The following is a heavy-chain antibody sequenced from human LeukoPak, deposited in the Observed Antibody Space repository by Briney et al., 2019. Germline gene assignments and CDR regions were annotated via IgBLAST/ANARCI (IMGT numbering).Heavy chain of an antibody. CDR3: ARVRYSSAWRAPDFDY. V-gene: IGHV3-21*01. Sequence: PGGSLRLSCAASGFTFSSYSMNWVRQAPGKGLEWVSSISSSSYIYYADSVKGRFTISRDNAKKSLFLQMNSLRAEDTAFYYCARVRYSSAWRAPDFDYWGQGTLVTVSS. CDR1: GFTFSSYS. D-gene: IGHD6-19*01. J-gene: IGHJ4*02. CDR2: ISSSSYI.